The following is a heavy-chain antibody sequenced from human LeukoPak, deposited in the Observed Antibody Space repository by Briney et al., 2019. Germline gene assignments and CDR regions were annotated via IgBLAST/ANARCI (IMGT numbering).Heavy chain of an antibody. CDR2: INHSGST. Sequence: SETLSLTCAVYGGSFSGYYWSWIRQPPGKGLEWIGEINHSGSTNYNPSLKSRVTISVDTSKNQFSLKLSSVTAADTAVYYCARVGYCSSTSCYAPDYWGQGTLVTVSS. V-gene: IGHV4-34*01. CDR1: GGSFSGYY. J-gene: IGHJ4*02. CDR3: ARVGYCSSTSCYAPDY. D-gene: IGHD2-2*01.